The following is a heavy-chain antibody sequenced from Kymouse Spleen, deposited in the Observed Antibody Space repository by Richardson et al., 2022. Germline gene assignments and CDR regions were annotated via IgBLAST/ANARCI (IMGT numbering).Heavy chain of an antibody. CDR3: ARQGGFGELGGVRDYYYGMDV. J-gene: IGHJ6*02. D-gene: IGHD3-10*01. Sequence: QLQLQESGPGLVKPSETLSLTCTVSGGSISSSSYYWGWIRQPPGKGLEWIGSIYYSGSTYYNPSLKSRVTISVDTSKNQFSLKLSSVTAADTAVYYCARQGGFGELGGVRDYYYGMDVWGQGTTVTVSS. CDR2: IYYSGST. CDR1: GGSISSSSYY. V-gene: IGHV4-39*01.